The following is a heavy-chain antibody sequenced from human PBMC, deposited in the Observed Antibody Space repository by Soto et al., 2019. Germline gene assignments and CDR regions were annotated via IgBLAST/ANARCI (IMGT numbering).Heavy chain of an antibody. CDR2: IYYSGST. J-gene: IGHJ4*02. CDR3: ARSHVLRYFDWLLYFDY. CDR1: GGSISSSSYY. Sequence: PSETLSLTCTVSGGSISSSSYYWGWIRQPPGEGLEWIGSIYYSGSTYYNPSLKSRVTISVDTSKNQFSLKLSSVTAADTAVYYCARSHVLRYFDWLLYFDYWGQGTLVTVSS. V-gene: IGHV4-39*01. D-gene: IGHD3-9*01.